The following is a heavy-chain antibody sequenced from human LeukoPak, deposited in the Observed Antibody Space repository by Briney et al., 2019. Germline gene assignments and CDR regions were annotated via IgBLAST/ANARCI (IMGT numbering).Heavy chain of an antibody. CDR1: GGSISSGPYY. D-gene: IGHD6-13*01. J-gene: IGHJ4*02. CDR3: ASGIAADLY. Sequence: SETLSLTRTVSGGSISSGPYYWSWIRQPAGKGLEWIGRIYTSGSTNYNPSLKSRVTISVDTSKNQFSLKLSSVTAADTAVYYCASGIAADLYWGQGTLVTVSS. CDR2: IYTSGST. V-gene: IGHV4-61*02.